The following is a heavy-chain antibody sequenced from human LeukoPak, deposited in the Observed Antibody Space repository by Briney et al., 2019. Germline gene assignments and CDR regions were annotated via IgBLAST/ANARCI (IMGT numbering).Heavy chain of an antibody. CDR1: GFTFSSYG. J-gene: IGHJ4*02. V-gene: IGHV3-30*18. D-gene: IGHD3-9*01. Sequence: VGSLRLSCAASGFTFSSYGMHWVRQAPGKGLEWVAVISYDGSNKYYADSVKGRFTISRDNSKNTLYLQMNSLRAEDTAVFYSPKEAYDILTGNNPYDYWGQGTLVTVSS. CDR2: ISYDGSNK. CDR3: PKEAYDILTGNNPYDY.